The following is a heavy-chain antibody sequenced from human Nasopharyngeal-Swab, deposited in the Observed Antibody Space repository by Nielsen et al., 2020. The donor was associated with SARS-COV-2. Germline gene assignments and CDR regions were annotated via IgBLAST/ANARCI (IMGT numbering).Heavy chain of an antibody. V-gene: IGHV1-3*01. Sequence: WVRQAPGQRLEWMGWINAVNGNTKYSQKFQGRVTITRDTSASTAYMELSSLRSEDTAVYYCARDTGDCSGGSCYPGRFDPWGQGTLVTVSS. J-gene: IGHJ5*02. CDR3: ARDTGDCSGGSCYPGRFDP. CDR2: INAVNGNT. D-gene: IGHD2-15*01.